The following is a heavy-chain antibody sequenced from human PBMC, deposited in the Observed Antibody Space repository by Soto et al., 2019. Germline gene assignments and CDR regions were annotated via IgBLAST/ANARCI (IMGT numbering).Heavy chain of an antibody. J-gene: IGHJ6*02. CDR2: INAGNGNT. Sequence: ASVKVSCKASGYTFTSYAMHWVRQAPGQRLEWMGWINAGNGNTKYSQKFQGRVTITRDTSASTAYMELSSLRSEDTAVYYCARDGVGATFPPSFYYGMDVWGQGTKVTVS. CDR1: GYTFTSYA. V-gene: IGHV1-3*01. D-gene: IGHD1-26*01. CDR3: ARDGVGATFPPSFYYGMDV.